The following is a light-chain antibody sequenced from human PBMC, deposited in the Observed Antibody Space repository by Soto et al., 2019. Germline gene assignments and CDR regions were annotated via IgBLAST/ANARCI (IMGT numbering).Light chain of an antibody. CDR3: QQYENFPVT. CDR1: HDIRKY. V-gene: IGKV1-33*01. J-gene: IGKJ5*01. CDR2: DAS. Sequence: DIQMTQSPSYLSASVGDRVTITCQASHDIRKYLNWYQQKPGKAPKLLIYDASNLETGVPSRFTGSGSGTDFTFTISSLQPEDIATYYCQQYENFPVTFGQGTRLESK.